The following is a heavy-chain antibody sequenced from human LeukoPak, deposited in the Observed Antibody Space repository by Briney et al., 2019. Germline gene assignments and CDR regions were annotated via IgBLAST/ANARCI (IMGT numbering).Heavy chain of an antibody. CDR3: ARVRSGYYDY. CDR2: IYSSGST. CDR1: GGSISSYY. V-gene: IGHV4-4*07. Sequence: SETLSLTCTVSGGSISSYYWSWIRQPAGKGLEWIGRIYSSGSTNYNPSLKIPVTMSVDTSKNHSSLKLSSVTAADTAVYYCARVRSGYYDYWGQGTLVTVSS. D-gene: IGHD3-3*01. J-gene: IGHJ4*02.